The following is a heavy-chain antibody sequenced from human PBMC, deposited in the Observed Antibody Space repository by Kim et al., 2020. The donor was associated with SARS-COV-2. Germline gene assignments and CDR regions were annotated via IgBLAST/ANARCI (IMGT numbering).Heavy chain of an antibody. CDR2: STI. J-gene: IGHJ6*02. V-gene: IGHV3-48*03. CDR3: ARDYYGMDV. Sequence: STIYYADSVKGRFTISRDNAKNSLYLQMNSLSAEDTAVYYCARDYYGMDVWGQGTTVTVSS.